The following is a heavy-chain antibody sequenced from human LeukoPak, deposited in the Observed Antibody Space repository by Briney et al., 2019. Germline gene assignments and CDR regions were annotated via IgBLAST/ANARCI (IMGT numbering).Heavy chain of an antibody. Sequence: PGGSLRLSCAASGFTFSNAWMSWVRQAPGKGLEWVGRIKSKTDGGTTDYAAPVKGRFTISRDDSKNTLYLQMNSLKTEDTAVYYCTTDGTYDFWTPSKWFRAEYFQHWGQGTLVTVSS. V-gene: IGHV3-15*01. D-gene: IGHD3-3*01. CDR2: IKSKTDGGTT. CDR3: TTDGTYDFWTPSKWFRAEYFQH. J-gene: IGHJ1*01. CDR1: GFTFSNAW.